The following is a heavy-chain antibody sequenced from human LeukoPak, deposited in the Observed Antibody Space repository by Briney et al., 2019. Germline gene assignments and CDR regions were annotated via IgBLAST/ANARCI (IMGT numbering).Heavy chain of an antibody. CDR1: GYTFTDYY. V-gene: IGHV1-46*01. Sequence: AASVKVSCKASGYTFTDYYMHWVRQAPGQGLEWMGIINPSGGSTSYAQKFQGRVTMTRDTSTSTVYMELSSLRSEDTAVYYCARPETAYHSSGSFDYWGQGTLVTVSS. CDR3: ARPETAYHSSGSFDY. D-gene: IGHD3-22*01. CDR2: INPSGGST. J-gene: IGHJ4*02.